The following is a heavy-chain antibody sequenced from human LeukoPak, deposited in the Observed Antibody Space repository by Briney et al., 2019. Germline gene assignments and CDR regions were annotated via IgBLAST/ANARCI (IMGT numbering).Heavy chain of an antibody. V-gene: IGHV4-4*02. D-gene: IGHD6-25*01. CDR3: AREGGFYRPLDY. J-gene: IGHJ4*02. Sequence: SETLSLTCGVSGGSVSSTNWWTWIRQPPGKGLEWIGEVHLDGRTNFNPSLKSRLTMSVDLSENHVSLKLTSVTAADTAVYHCAREGGFYRPLDYSGQGTLVTVSS. CDR2: VHLDGRT. CDR1: GGSVSSTNW.